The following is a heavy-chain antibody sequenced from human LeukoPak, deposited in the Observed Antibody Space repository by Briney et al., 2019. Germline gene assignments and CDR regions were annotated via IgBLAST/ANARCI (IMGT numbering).Heavy chain of an antibody. J-gene: IGHJ4*02. V-gene: IGHV1-18*01. CDR1: GYTLTSDG. D-gene: IGHD2-2*01. CDR2: ICADKGNT. CDR3: ARGRYCSSNSCPYFDY. Sequence: GASVKVSCKASGYTLTSDGISGVRQGPGQGVESVGGICADKGNTNYAQKQQGRVTMTTDTSTSTAYMELRSLRSDDTAVYYCARGRYCSSNSCPYFDYWGQGTLVTVSS.